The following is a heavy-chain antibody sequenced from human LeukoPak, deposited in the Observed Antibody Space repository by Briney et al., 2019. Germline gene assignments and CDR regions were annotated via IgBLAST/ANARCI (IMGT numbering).Heavy chain of an antibody. V-gene: IGHV3-48*01. D-gene: IGHD5-18*01. J-gene: IGHJ6*03. CDR3: ARGAQVRIQLTGYYYYMDV. Sequence: PGGSLRLSCAASGFIFSSYSMNWVRQAPGKGLEWVSYISNSSSTIYYADSVKGRFTISRDNAKNSLYLQMNSLRAEDTAVYYCARGAQVRIQLTGYYYYMDVWGKGTTVTVSS. CDR1: GFIFSSYS. CDR2: ISNSSSTI.